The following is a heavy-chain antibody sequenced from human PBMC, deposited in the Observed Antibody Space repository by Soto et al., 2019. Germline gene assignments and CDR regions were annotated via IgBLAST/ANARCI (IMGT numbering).Heavy chain of an antibody. J-gene: IGHJ4*02. Sequence: QVQLVQSGAEVKKPGASVKVSCNASGYTFTSYGISWVRQAPGQGLEWMGWISAYNRNTNYAQKLQGRVTMTTDTSTSTAYMELRSLRSDDTAVYYCARVKEYCSSTRCHSWDYWGQGALVTVSS. V-gene: IGHV1-18*01. CDR3: ARVKEYCSSTRCHSWDY. D-gene: IGHD2-2*01. CDR2: ISAYNRNT. CDR1: GYTFTSYG.